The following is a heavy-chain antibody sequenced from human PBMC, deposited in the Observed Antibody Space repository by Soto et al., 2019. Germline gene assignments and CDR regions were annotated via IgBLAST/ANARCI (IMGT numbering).Heavy chain of an antibody. V-gene: IGHV4-39*01. J-gene: IGHJ2*01. CDR2: IYNRVTT. Sequence: QLQLQESVPGLVKPAETLSRTCTVSGGSIRSNTYYWGWIRQPPGKGLEWIGSIYNRVTTHYNPSLKSRVTIAVDPSTNQFSLRLSSVTAADTAVYSCARREESASGGNWYFDLWGRGTLVTVSS. CDR3: ARREESASGGNWYFDL. CDR1: GGSIRSNTYY. D-gene: IGHD6-25*01.